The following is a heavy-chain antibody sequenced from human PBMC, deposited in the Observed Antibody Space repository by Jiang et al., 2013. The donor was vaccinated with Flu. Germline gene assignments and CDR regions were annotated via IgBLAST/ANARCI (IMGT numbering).Heavy chain of an antibody. J-gene: IGHJ3*01. CDR2: INAGNGNT. CDR3: AKRVRATGNDAFDF. Sequence: AEVKKPGASVKVSCKASGYILANYPMHWVRQAPGQRLEWMGRINAGNGNTKYSQKFQGRVTITRDTSANTAYMELSSLRFEDTAVYYCAKRVRATGNDAFDFWGQGTMVTVSS. V-gene: IGHV1-3*01. D-gene: IGHD1-26*01. CDR1: GYILANYP.